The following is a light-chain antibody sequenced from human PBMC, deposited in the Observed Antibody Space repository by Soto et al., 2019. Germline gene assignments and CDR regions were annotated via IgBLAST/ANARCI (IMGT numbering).Light chain of an antibody. J-gene: IGKJ4*01. CDR3: QQFDDLPLT. Sequence: DIQMTQSPSSLSASVGDRVTITCQASHDIKKYLNWYQQKAHKVPKLLIHDVSTLSTGVPSRFTGSGSGTEFTLTINSLQPEDVATYYCQQFDDLPLTFGGGNKVDI. CDR1: HDIKKY. CDR2: DVS. V-gene: IGKV1-33*01.